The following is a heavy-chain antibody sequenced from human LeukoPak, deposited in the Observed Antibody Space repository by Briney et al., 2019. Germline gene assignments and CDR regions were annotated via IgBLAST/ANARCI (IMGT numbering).Heavy chain of an antibody. V-gene: IGHV3-9*01. D-gene: IGHD3-22*01. CDR3: AKDTTRDYYDSSGYLS. Sequence: GGSLRLSCAASGFTFDDYAMHWVRQAPGKGLEWVSGISWNSGSIGYADSVKGRFTISRDNAKNSLYLQMNSLRAEDTALYYCAKDTTRDYYDSSGYLSWGQGTLVTVSS. CDR1: GFTFDDYA. CDR2: ISWNSGSI. J-gene: IGHJ5*02.